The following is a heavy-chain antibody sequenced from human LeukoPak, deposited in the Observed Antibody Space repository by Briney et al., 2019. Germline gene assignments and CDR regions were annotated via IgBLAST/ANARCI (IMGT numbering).Heavy chain of an antibody. J-gene: IGHJ4*02. CDR3: TRAAVVLPYYFDF. Sequence: ASVKLSCKVSGYTPTVLSMHCVRQAPGTGLEWMGGFDTENGETLYTQEFQGRVTLTEDTTADSTYMALISLISEHTAVYYCTRAAVVLPYYFDFWGQGTLVTVSS. D-gene: IGHD3-22*01. V-gene: IGHV1-24*01. CDR1: GYTPTVLS. CDR2: FDTENGET.